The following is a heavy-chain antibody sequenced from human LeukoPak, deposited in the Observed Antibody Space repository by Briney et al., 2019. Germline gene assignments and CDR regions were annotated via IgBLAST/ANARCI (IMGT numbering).Heavy chain of an antibody. J-gene: IGHJ3*02. Sequence: SETLSLTCTVSGGSISSYYWSLIRQPPRKGLEWIAHIYYSGSTNYNPSLKSRVTISVDTSKNQFSLKLSSVTAADTAVYYCARRIQLWNHDAFDIWGQGTMVTVSS. CDR2: IYYSGST. CDR1: GGSISSYY. V-gene: IGHV4-59*08. D-gene: IGHD5-18*01. CDR3: ARRIQLWNHDAFDI.